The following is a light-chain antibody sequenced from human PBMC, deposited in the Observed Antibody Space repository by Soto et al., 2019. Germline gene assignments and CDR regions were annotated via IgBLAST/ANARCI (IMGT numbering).Light chain of an antibody. V-gene: IGLV1-44*01. CDR3: AAWDDSLNGLWV. Sequence: QSVLTQPPSASGTPGQRVTMSCSGSNSNIGSNTVSWYQHLPGTAPKLLIYNNNRRPSGVPDRFSGSKSGTSASLAISGLQSEDEADYYCAAWDDSLNGLWVFGGGTKLTV. CDR1: NSNIGSNT. J-gene: IGLJ3*02. CDR2: NNN.